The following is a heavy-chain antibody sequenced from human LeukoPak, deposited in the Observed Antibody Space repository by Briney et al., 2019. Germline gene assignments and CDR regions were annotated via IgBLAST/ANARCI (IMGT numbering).Heavy chain of an antibody. CDR1: GFTFSSYA. Sequence: DPGGSLRLSCAASGFTFSSYALRWVRQAQGKRLEWVSAISGSDGSTYYADSVKGRFTISRDNSKNTLYLQMNSLRAEDTAVYYCAVYYGSVMGAFDIWGQGTMVTVSS. CDR2: ISGSDGST. J-gene: IGHJ3*02. CDR3: AVYYGSVMGAFDI. D-gene: IGHD3-10*01. V-gene: IGHV3-23*01.